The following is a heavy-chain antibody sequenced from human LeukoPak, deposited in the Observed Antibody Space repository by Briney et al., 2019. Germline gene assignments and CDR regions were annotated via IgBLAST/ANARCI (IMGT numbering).Heavy chain of an antibody. CDR2: TYYRTKWYN. J-gene: IGHJ4*02. Sequence: SQTLSLTCAISGDSVSSNSAAWNWIRQSPSRGLEWLGRTYYRTKWYNDYAVSVKSRIIINPDTSKNQFSLQLNSVTPEDTAVYYCARGVGIRPPFDYWGQGTLVTVSS. CDR3: ARGVGIRPPFDY. V-gene: IGHV6-1*01. D-gene: IGHD2-21*01. CDR1: GDSVSSNSAA.